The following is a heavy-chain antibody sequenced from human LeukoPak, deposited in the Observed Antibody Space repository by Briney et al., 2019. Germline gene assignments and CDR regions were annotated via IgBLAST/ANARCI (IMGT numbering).Heavy chain of an antibody. CDR2: IRSKVHGGTT. J-gene: IGHJ4*02. CDR1: GFTFGDYA. D-gene: IGHD3-10*01. V-gene: IGHV3-49*03. CDR3: TRDSPYGSGTYRAYYFDY. Sequence: GGSLRLSCTASGFTFGDYAMSWFRQAPGKGLEWVGFIRSKVHGGTTEYAASVKGRFTISRDDSKSIAYLQMNSLKTEDTAVYYCTRDSPYGSGTYRAYYFDYWGQGTLSPSPQ.